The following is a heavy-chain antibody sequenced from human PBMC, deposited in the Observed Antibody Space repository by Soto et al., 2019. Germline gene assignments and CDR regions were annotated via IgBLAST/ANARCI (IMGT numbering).Heavy chain of an antibody. V-gene: IGHV4-59*01. CDR1: GDSIKSYY. D-gene: IGHD3-9*01. CDR2: IYYSGST. Sequence: PSETLSLTCTVSGDSIKSYYWSWIRQPPGKGLEWIGYIYYSGSTNYNPSLKSRVTISVDTSKNQFSLKLSSVTAADTAVYYCARTIGYFDWLSRWYFDYWGQGTLVTVSS. CDR3: ARTIGYFDWLSRWYFDY. J-gene: IGHJ4*02.